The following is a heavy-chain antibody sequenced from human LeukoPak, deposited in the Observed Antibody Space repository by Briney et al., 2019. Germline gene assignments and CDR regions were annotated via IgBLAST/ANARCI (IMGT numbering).Heavy chain of an antibody. D-gene: IGHD2-15*01. CDR2: ISDSGGTT. J-gene: IGHJ5*02. CDR1: GFTFSTYG. Sequence: GGSLRLSCAASGFTFSTYGMTWVRQAPGKGLEWVSSISDSGGTTQSADSVKGRFTISRDNSKNTLYLQMNSLRAEDTAEYYCAKHTHNHGGFFDPWGQGTLVTVSA. CDR3: AKHTHNHGGFFDP. V-gene: IGHV3-23*01.